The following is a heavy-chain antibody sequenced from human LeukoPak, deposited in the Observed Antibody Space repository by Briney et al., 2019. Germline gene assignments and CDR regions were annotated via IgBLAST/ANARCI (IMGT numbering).Heavy chain of an antibody. J-gene: IGHJ4*02. CDR3: AKDAEGYPSYGRYYFDY. CDR1: GFTFSSYG. Sequence: GGSLRLSCAASGFTFSSYGMHWVRQAPGKGLEWVAVISYDGSNKYYADSVKGRFTISRDNSKNTLYLQMNSLRAEDTAVYYCAKDAEGYPSYGRYYFDYWGQGTLVTVSS. CDR2: ISYDGSNK. D-gene: IGHD2-15*01. V-gene: IGHV3-30*18.